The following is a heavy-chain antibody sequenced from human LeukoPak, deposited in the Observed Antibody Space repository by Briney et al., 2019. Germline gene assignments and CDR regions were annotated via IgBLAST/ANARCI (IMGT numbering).Heavy chain of an antibody. CDR1: GGSISSYY. J-gene: IGHJ4*02. D-gene: IGHD1-26*01. CDR2: IYYSGST. V-gene: IGHV4-59*08. Sequence: SETLSLTCTVSGGSISSYYWSWIRQPPGKGLEWIGYIYYSGSTNYNPSLRSRVTISVDTSKNQFSLKLSSVTAADTAVYFCARQVGATFDYWGQGALVTVSS. CDR3: ARQVGATFDY.